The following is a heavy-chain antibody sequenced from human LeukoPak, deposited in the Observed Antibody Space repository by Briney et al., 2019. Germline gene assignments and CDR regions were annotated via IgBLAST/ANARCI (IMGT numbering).Heavy chain of an antibody. CDR3: ARSGYSSGWYHY. V-gene: IGHV4-59*01. D-gene: IGHD6-19*01. J-gene: IGHJ4*02. CDR1: GGSISSYY. Sequence: SETLSLTCTVSGGSISSYYWSWIRQPPGKGLEWIGYIYYSGSTNYNPSLKSRVTISVDTSKNQFSLKLSSVTDADTAVYYCARSGYSSGWYHYWGQGTLVTVSS. CDR2: IYYSGST.